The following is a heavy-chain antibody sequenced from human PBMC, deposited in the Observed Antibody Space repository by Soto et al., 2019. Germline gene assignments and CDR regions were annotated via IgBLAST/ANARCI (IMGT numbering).Heavy chain of an antibody. D-gene: IGHD4-17*01. CDR3: ARAGVHDYGDFDP. Sequence: SETLSLTCTVSGDSISTSNNYWGWIRQPPGKTLEWIASSYSSGSTYYYPSLKSRVTISVDSSKNQFSLKLTSMTAADTAVYYCARAGVHDYGDFDPWGQGTLVTVSS. CDR2: SYSSGST. CDR1: GDSISTSNNY. V-gene: IGHV4-39*07. J-gene: IGHJ5*02.